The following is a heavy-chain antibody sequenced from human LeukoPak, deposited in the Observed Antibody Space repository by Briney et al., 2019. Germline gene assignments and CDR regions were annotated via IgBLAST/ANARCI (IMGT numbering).Heavy chain of an antibody. V-gene: IGHV4-39*01. CDR1: GRSITTSSYY. Sequence: SETLSLACTVSGRSITTSSYYGGWIRQPPGKGLEWIGSIYYSGSTYYNPSLQSRVTISVDTSQDQFSLKLSSVTGADTAVYYCARQDYSSSSDIRPLAFDIWGQGTMVTASS. CDR3: ARQDYSSSSDIRPLAFDI. CDR2: IYYSGST. D-gene: IGHD6-6*01. J-gene: IGHJ3*02.